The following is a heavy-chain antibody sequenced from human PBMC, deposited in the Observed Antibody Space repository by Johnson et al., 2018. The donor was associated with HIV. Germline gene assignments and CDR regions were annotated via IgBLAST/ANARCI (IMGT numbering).Heavy chain of an antibody. D-gene: IGHD6-13*01. CDR1: GFIFSNYG. CDR3: ARVEGGSSSNAFDI. J-gene: IGHJ3*02. V-gene: IGHV3-30*19. CDR2: IWYDGSNK. Sequence: QVQVVESGGGVVQPGGSLRLSCAASGFIFSNYGMHWVRQAPGKGLEWVAVIWYDGSNKYYADSVKGRFTISRDNSKNTLYLQMNSLRAEDTAVYYCARVEGGSSSNAFDIWGQGTMVTVSS.